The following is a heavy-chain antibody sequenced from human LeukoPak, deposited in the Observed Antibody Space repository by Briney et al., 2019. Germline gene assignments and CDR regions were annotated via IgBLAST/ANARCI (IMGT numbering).Heavy chain of an antibody. CDR1: GYTFTGYY. Sequence: GASVKVSCKASGYTFTGYYMHWVRQAPGQGLEWMGWINPNSGGTNYAQKFQGRVTMTRDTSISTAYMELSRLRSDDTAVYYCARAKGYSGYETPSDAFDIRGQGTMVTVSS. D-gene: IGHD5-12*01. CDR2: INPNSGGT. J-gene: IGHJ3*02. V-gene: IGHV1-2*02. CDR3: ARAKGYSGYETPSDAFDI.